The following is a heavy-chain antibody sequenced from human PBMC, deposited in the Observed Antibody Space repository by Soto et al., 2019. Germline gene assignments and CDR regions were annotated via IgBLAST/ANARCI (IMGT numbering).Heavy chain of an antibody. CDR1: GFTFSSYA. V-gene: IGHV3-30-3*01. Sequence: GGSLRLSCAASGFTFSSYAMHWVRQAPGKGLEWVAVISYDGSNKYYADSVKGRFTISRDNSKNTLYLQMNSLRAEDTAVYYCARDGEQWLTLLTYYYYGMDVWGQGTTVTVSS. CDR3: ARDGEQWLTLLTYYYYGMDV. CDR2: ISYDGSNK. J-gene: IGHJ6*02. D-gene: IGHD6-19*01.